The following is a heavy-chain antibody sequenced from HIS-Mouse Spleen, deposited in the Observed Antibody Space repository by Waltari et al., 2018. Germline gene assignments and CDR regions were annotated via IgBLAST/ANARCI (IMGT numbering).Heavy chain of an antibody. Sequence: QLQLQESGPGLVKPSQTLSLTCPVSGASIRSSGSYRGWIRQPPGKGLAWIGSIYYSGSTSYNPSLKSRVTISVDTSKNQFSLKLSSVTAADTAVYYCAREIPYSSSWYDWYFDLWGRGTLVTVSS. CDR3: AREIPYSSSWYDWYFDL. CDR1: GASIRSSGSY. D-gene: IGHD6-13*01. J-gene: IGHJ2*01. V-gene: IGHV4-39*07. CDR2: IYYSGST.